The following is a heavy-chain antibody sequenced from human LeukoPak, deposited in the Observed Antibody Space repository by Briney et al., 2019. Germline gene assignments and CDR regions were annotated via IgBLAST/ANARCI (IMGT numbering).Heavy chain of an antibody. Sequence: SETLSLTCTVSGGSISSYYWTWIRQPAGKGLEWIGRIYPSGSTNYNPSLKSRVTMSVDPSKNHFSLKLSSVTAADTAVYYCARENSGSYREFDYWGQGTLVTVSS. CDR3: ARENSGSYREFDY. CDR1: GGSISSYY. CDR2: IYPSGST. D-gene: IGHD1-26*01. V-gene: IGHV4-4*07. J-gene: IGHJ4*02.